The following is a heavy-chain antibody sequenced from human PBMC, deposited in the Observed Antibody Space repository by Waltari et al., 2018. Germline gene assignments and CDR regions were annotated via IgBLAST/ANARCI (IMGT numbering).Heavy chain of an antibody. D-gene: IGHD3-3*01. CDR2: SIHTFGTA. V-gene: IGHV1-69*01. Sequence: QVQLVQSGAEVKKPGSSVKVSCKASGGTFRSYAISWVRQAPGQGLEWMGGSIHTFGTANYAQKFQGRVTITADESTSTAYMELSSLRSEDTAVYYCARISTYYDFWSAGDYYYGMDVWGQGTTVTVSS. CDR3: ARISTYYDFWSAGDYYYGMDV. J-gene: IGHJ6*02. CDR1: GGTFRSYA.